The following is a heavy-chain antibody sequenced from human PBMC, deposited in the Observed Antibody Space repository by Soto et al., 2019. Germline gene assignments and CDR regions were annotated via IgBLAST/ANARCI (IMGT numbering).Heavy chain of an antibody. CDR2: IYYSGST. V-gene: IGHV4-59*08. CDR1: GGSISSYY. CDR3: GRHPSDFCSAP. D-gene: IGHD3-3*01. J-gene: IGHJ5*02. Sequence: SETLSLTCTVSGGSISSYYWSWIRQPPGKGLEWIGYIYYSGSTNYNPSLKSRVTISVDTSKNQFSLKLSSVTAADTAVYYCGRHPSDFCSAPGGRGPLVTVS.